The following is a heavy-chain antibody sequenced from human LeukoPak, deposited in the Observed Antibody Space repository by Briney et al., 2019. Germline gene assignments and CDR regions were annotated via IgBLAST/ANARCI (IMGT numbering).Heavy chain of an antibody. CDR3: ARDRMDTGTYFDY. D-gene: IGHD5-18*01. CDR2: IRACNGNT. J-gene: IGHJ4*02. CDR1: GYTSTSYG. V-gene: IGHV1-18*01. Sequence: ASVKVSCKASGYTSTSYGIIWVRQAPGQGREWMGWIRACNGNTNYAQKLQGRVTMTTDTSTSTAYMELSSLRSDDTAMYYCARDRMDTGTYFDYWGQGTLVTVSS.